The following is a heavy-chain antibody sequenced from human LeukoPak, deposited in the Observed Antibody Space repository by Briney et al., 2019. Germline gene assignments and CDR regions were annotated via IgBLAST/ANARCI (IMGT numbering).Heavy chain of an antibody. CDR1: GGTFSSYT. V-gene: IGHV1-69*02. J-gene: IGHJ4*02. D-gene: IGHD3-22*01. CDR3: ARGTAVAATYYYDSSGYYYGDGSFDY. CDR2: IIPILGIA. Sequence: SVKVSCKASGGTFSSYTISWVRQAPGQGREWMGRIIPILGIANYAQKFQGRVTITADKSTSTAYMELSSLRSEDTAVYYCARGTAVAATYYYDSSGYYYGDGSFDYWGQGTLVTVSS.